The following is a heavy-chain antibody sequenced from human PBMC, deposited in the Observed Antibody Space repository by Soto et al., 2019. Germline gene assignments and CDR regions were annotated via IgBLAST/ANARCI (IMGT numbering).Heavy chain of an antibody. CDR3: ARVPHGDSRLWFDP. J-gene: IGHJ5*02. D-gene: IGHD4-17*01. CDR2: IYYSGST. Sequence: QVQLQESGPGLVKPSQTLSLTCTVSGGSISSGGYYWSWIRQHPGKVLEWIGYIYYSGSTYSNPSLKSRVTISVDTSKNQFSLKLSSVTAADTAVYYCARVPHGDSRLWFDPWGQGTLVTVSS. V-gene: IGHV4-31*03. CDR1: GGSISSGGYY.